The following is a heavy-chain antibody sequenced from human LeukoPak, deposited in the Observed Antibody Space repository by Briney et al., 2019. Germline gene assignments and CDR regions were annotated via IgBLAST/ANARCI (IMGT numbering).Heavy chain of an antibody. CDR3: ARDRRDGYNYDYYYYMDV. CDR2: IDPSGGST. J-gene: IGHJ6*03. Sequence: ASVKVSCEASGYTFTSYYMHWVRQAPGQGLEWMGIIDPSGGSTSYAQKFQGRVTMTRDMSTSTVYMELSSLRSEDTAVYYCARDRRDGYNYDYYYYMDVWGKGTTVTVSS. V-gene: IGHV1-46*01. D-gene: IGHD5-24*01. CDR1: GYTFTSYY.